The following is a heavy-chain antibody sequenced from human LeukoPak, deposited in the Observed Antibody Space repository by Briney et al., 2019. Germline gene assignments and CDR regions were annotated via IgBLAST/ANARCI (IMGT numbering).Heavy chain of an antibody. CDR2: IKEDGSEK. CDR1: GFTFRRSW. Sequence: PGGSLRLSCAASGFTFRRSWMSWVRQAPGKGLEWVANIKEDGSEKYYVDSVKGRFTISRDNGRNSLYLQMTSLRAEDTAVYYCARDDIVTYEDWGQGTLVTVSS. D-gene: IGHD2-15*01. V-gene: IGHV3-7*01. CDR3: ARDDIVTYED. J-gene: IGHJ4*02.